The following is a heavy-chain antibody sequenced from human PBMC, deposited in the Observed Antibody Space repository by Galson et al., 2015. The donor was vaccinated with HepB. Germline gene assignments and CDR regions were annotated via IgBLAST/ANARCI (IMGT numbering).Heavy chain of an antibody. CDR1: GGSISSYY. CDR2: IYNSGNT. CDR3: AGLVAFSGPGGVTYSFNGMDV. V-gene: IGHV4-59*08. J-gene: IGHJ6*02. D-gene: IGHD3-3*02. Sequence: SETLSLTCTVSGGSISSYYWSWIRQPPGKGLEWIGYIYNSGNTNYNPSLKRRVTISIDTSKNQFSLKLSSVTAADTAVYYCAGLVAFSGPGGVTYSFNGMDVWGQGTTVTVSS.